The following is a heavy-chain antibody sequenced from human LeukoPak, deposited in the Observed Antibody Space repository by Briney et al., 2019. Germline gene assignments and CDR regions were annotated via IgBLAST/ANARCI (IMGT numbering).Heavy chain of an antibody. J-gene: IGHJ4*02. D-gene: IGHD4-11*01. V-gene: IGHV4-34*01. CDR2: INHSGST. CDR3: ARGYYVTTLDH. Sequence: SETLSLTCAVYGGSFSGYYWSWIRQPPGKGLEWIGEINHSGSTNYNPSLKSRVTISVDTSKNQFSLKLSSVTAADTAVYYCARGYYVTTLDHWGQGTLVTVSS. CDR1: GGSFSGYY.